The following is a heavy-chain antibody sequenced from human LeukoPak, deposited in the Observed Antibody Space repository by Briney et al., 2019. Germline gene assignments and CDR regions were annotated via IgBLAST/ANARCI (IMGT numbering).Heavy chain of an antibody. V-gene: IGHV3-21*04. Sequence: PGGSLRLSCAASGFTFSSYSMNWVRQAPGKGPEWVSSISSSSSYIYYADSVKGRFTISRDNAKNSLYLQMNSLRAEDTALYYCARVSAVAGNDYWRQGTLVTVSS. D-gene: IGHD6-19*01. CDR2: ISSSSSYI. CDR3: ARVSAVAGNDY. CDR1: GFTFSSYS. J-gene: IGHJ4*02.